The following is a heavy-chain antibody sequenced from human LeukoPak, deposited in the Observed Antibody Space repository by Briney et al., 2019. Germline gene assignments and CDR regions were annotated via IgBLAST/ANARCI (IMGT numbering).Heavy chain of an antibody. CDR3: ASLRVPGYFDY. D-gene: IGHD3-16*01. J-gene: IGHJ4*03. V-gene: IGHV4-4*07. CDR2: IYTSGST. Sequence: ASETLSLTCTVSGGSISSYYWSWIRQPAGKGLEWIGRIYTSGSTNYNPSLKSRVTISIDTSKKQFSLRLNAVTAADTAVFYCASLRVPGYFDYWGQGTLVTVSS. CDR1: GGSISSYY.